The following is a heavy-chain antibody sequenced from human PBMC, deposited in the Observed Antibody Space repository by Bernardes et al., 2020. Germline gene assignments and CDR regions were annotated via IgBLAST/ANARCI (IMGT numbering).Heavy chain of an antibody. CDR2: IKQDESEK. Sequence: GGSLRLSCAASGFTFSYYWMNWVRQAPGRGLEWVANIKQDESEKNYVDSVKGRFTISRDNAKNSLYLQMNSLRAEDVAVYYCARGYYGLDVWGQGATVTVSS. J-gene: IGHJ6*02. CDR1: GFTFSYYW. CDR3: ARGYYGLDV. V-gene: IGHV3-7*01.